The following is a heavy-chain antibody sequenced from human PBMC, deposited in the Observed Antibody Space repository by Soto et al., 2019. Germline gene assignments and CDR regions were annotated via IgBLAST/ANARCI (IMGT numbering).Heavy chain of an antibody. CDR3: AKDGDYEYFDY. Sequence: RLSCAASGFSFSSYTMNWVRQAPGKGLGWVSSINNNSGRKYYADSVKGRFTISRDNSKNTLFLQMNSLKAEDTAVYFCAKDGDYEYFDYWGQGTQVTVSS. J-gene: IGHJ4*02. V-gene: IGHV3-23*01. CDR1: GFSFSSYT. D-gene: IGHD3-22*01. CDR2: INNNSGRK.